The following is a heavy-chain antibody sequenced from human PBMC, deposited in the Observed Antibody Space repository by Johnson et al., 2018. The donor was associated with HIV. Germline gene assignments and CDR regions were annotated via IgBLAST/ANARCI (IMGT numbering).Heavy chain of an antibody. V-gene: IGHV3-30*18. CDR3: AKGIAAAASGAFDI. J-gene: IGHJ3*02. CDR2: ISYAGSSK. CDR1: GFTFSSYG. Sequence: QVQLVESGGGVVQPGTSLRLSCAASGFTFSSYGMHWVRQAPGEGLAWVAVISYAGSSKFSADSVKGRFTISRDNSKNTLYLQMNSLRAEDTAVYYCAKGIAAAASGAFDIWGQGTMVTVSS. D-gene: IGHD6-13*01.